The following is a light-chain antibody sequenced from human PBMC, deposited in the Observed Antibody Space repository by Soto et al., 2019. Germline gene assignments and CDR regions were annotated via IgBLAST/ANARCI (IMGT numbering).Light chain of an antibody. CDR3: ETWDSSTPVV. CDR2: LESSGSY. CDR1: SGHSSYI. V-gene: IGLV4-60*02. Sequence: QPVLTQSSSASASLGSSVKLTCTLSSGHSSYIIAWHQQQPGKAPRYLMKLESSGSYNKGSGVPDRFSGSSSGADRYLTISNLQFEDEADYYCETWDSSTPVVFGGGTKL. J-gene: IGLJ2*01.